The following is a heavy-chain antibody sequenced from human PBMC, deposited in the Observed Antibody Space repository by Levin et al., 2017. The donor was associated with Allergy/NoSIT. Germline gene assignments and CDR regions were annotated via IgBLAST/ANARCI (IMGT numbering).Heavy chain of an antibody. V-gene: IGHV3-23*01. CDR3: AKLPRGGVVPAADGDAFDI. CDR1: GFTFSSYA. CDR2: ISGSGGST. J-gene: IGHJ3*02. Sequence: PGGSLRLSCAASGFTFSSYAMSWVRQAPGKGLEWVSAISGSGGSTYYADSVKGRFTISRDNSKNTLYLQMNSLRAEDTAVYYCAKLPRGGVVPAADGDAFDIWGQGTMVTVSS. D-gene: IGHD2-2*01.